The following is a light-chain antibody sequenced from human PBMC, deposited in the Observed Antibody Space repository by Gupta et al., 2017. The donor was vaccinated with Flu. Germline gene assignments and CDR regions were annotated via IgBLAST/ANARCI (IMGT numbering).Light chain of an antibody. V-gene: IGLV2-14*01. CDR1: SSDVGRYNY. J-gene: IGLJ3*02. CDR3: CSYTTTSTRV. CDR2: EVS. Sequence: QSALTQPASVSGSPGQSITISCTGTSSDVGRYNYVSWYQQHPGRAPKLMIYEVSNRPSGVSNRFSGSKSGNTASLTISGLQAEDEADYYCCSYTTTSTRVFGGGTKVTVL.